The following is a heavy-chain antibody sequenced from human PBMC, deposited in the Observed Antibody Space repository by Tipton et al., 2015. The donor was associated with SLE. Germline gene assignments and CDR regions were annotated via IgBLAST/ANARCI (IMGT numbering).Heavy chain of an antibody. CDR1: GGSISSSSYY. Sequence: TLSLTCTVSGGSISSSSYYWGWIRQPPGKGLEWIGSIYYSGSTYYNPSLKSRVTISVDTSKNQFSLKLNSVTAADTAVYYCARASYSGSLDIWGQGTMVTVSS. CDR3: ARASYSGSLDI. D-gene: IGHD1-26*01. CDR2: IYYSGST. V-gene: IGHV4-39*07. J-gene: IGHJ3*02.